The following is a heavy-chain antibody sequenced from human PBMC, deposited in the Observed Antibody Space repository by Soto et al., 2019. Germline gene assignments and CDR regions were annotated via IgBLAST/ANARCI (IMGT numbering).Heavy chain of an antibody. CDR3: ARVTGYHTHYFDY. Sequence: GGSXRLSCAASGFTFSDYYMSWIRQAPGKGLEWVSYISSSSSYTNYADSVKGRFTISRDNAKNSLYLQMNSLRAEDTAVYYCARVTGYHTHYFDYWGQGTLVTFSS. D-gene: IGHD3-9*01. J-gene: IGHJ4*02. V-gene: IGHV3-11*06. CDR2: ISSSSSYT. CDR1: GFTFSDYY.